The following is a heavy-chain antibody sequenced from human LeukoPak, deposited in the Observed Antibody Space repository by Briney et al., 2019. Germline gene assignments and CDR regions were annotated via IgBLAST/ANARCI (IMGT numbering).Heavy chain of an antibody. V-gene: IGHV3-23*01. CDR1: GFTFNSYA. J-gene: IGHJ5*02. CDR3: AKKEGSGYSSGWCPWFDP. Sequence: GGSLRLSCAASGFTFNSYAMSWVRQAPWERLQWVSGISDSGGNTYYADSVRGRFTISRDNSKNTLYLQMNSPRAEDTAVYYCAKKEGSGYSSGWCPWFDPWGQGTLVTVSS. CDR2: ISDSGGNT. D-gene: IGHD6-19*01.